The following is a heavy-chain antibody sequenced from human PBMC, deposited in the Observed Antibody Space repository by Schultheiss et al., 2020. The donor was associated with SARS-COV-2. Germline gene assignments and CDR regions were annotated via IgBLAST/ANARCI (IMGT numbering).Heavy chain of an antibody. CDR1: GGSVRSGSYY. V-gene: IGHV4-61*01. Sequence: SETLSLTCTVSGGSVRSGSYYWSWIRQPPGKGLEWIGYIYYSGSTNYNPSLKSRVTISVDTSKNQFSLKLSSVTAADTAVYYCARTPPYSSSSLGLFDPWGQGTLVTVSS. D-gene: IGHD6-6*01. J-gene: IGHJ5*02. CDR3: ARTPPYSSSSLGLFDP. CDR2: IYYSGST.